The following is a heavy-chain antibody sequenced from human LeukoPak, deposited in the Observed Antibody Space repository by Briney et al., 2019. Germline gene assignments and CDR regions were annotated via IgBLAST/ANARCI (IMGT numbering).Heavy chain of an antibody. CDR3: ARDTEREPAYAFDI. J-gene: IGHJ3*02. V-gene: IGHV1-46*01. D-gene: IGHD1-14*01. Sequence: ASVKVSCKTSGYSFTSYYMHWVRQAPGQGLEWMGIINPSGGNTGYAQKFQGRLSMTRDTSTSTVYMELSSLRSEDTAVYYCARDTEREPAYAFDIWGQGTMVTVSS. CDR2: INPSGGNT. CDR1: GYSFTSYY.